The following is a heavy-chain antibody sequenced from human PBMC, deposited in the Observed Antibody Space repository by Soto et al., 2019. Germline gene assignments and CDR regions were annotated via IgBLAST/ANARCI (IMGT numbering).Heavy chain of an antibody. CDR1: GGTFSSYA. D-gene: IGHD5-18*01. J-gene: IGHJ6*02. Sequence: SVEGTCKASGGTFSSYAISWVRQAPGQGLEWMGGIIPIFGTANYAQKFQGRVTITADKSTSTAYMELSSLRSEDTAVYYCAGPHTAMVRTYYYYGMDVWGQGTTVTVSS. CDR2: IIPIFGTA. CDR3: AGPHTAMVRTYYYYGMDV. V-gene: IGHV1-69*06.